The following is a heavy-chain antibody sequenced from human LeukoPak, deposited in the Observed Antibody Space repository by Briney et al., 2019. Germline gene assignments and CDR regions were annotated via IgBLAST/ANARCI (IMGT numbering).Heavy chain of an antibody. CDR1: GYTFTGYY. V-gene: IGHV1-2*02. D-gene: IGHD6-6*01. J-gene: IGHJ4*02. CDR3: ARSSIAARRSPGY. CDR2: ITPNSGGT. Sequence: GASVKVSCKASGYTFTGYYMHWVRQAPGQGLEWMGWITPNSGGTNYAQKFQGRVTMTRDTSISTAYMELSRLRSDDTAVYYCARSSIAARRSPGYWGQGTLVTVSS.